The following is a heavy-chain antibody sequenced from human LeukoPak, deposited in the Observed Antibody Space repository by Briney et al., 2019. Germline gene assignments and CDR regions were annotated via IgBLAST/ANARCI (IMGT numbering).Heavy chain of an antibody. Sequence: GASVKVSCKASGYTFTGYYIHWVRQAPGQGLEWVAWINPNSGDTHYAQNFQGRVTMTRDTSISTASMDLSRLSSDDTAVYYCARAPKNDAYDYWGQGTLVTVSS. CDR1: GYTFTGYY. D-gene: IGHD3-16*01. CDR3: ARAPKNDAYDY. V-gene: IGHV1-2*02. J-gene: IGHJ4*02. CDR2: INPNSGDT.